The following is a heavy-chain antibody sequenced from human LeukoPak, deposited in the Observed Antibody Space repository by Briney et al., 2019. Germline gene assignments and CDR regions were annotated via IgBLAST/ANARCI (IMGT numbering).Heavy chain of an antibody. CDR3: ARLLGAARYGSGSYTLDY. J-gene: IGHJ4*02. Sequence: SETLSLTCTVSDDSITIYYWSWIRQPPGKGLEWIGEINHSGSTNYNPSLKSRVTISVDTSKNQFSLKLSSVTAADTAVYYCARLLGAARYGSGSYTLDYWGQGTLVTVSS. D-gene: IGHD3-10*01. V-gene: IGHV4-34*01. CDR1: DDSITIYY. CDR2: INHSGST.